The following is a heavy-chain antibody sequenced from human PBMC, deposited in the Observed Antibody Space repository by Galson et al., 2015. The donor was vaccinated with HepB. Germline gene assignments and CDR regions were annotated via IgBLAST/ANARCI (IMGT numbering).Heavy chain of an antibody. CDR2: ISASNGHT. CDR3: ARDPRIVSSVQLCYFDS. V-gene: IGHV1-18*01. Sequence: SVKVSCKASGYNFVNYGISWVRQAPGQGLEWMGWISASNGHTNFAQKFQGRVTLTTDTTTSTAYMELRGLTSDDTALYYCARDPRIVSSVQLCYFDSWGHGPLVPVSS. D-gene: IGHD1-1*01. CDR1: GYNFVNYG. J-gene: IGHJ4*01.